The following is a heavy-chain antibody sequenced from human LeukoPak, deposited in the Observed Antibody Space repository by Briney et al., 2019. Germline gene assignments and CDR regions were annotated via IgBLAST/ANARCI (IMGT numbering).Heavy chain of an antibody. CDR1: GYTFTNYG. J-gene: IGHJ4*02. CDR2: ISADNGNT. V-gene: IGHV1-18*01. D-gene: IGHD6-13*01. CDR3: ARQPRAGSSWHIDY. Sequence: AAVKVSCKASGYTFTNYGISWVRQAPGQGLEWMGWISADNGNTKYAQRLQGRVTMTTDTSTSSAYMELTSLRSDDTAVYYCARQPRAGSSWHIDYWGQGTLVTVSS.